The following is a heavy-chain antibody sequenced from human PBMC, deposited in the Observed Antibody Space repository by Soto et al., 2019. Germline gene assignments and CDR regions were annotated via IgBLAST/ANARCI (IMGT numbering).Heavy chain of an antibody. Sequence: QVQLVQSGAEVKEPGSSVRVSCKASGGTFDKFIMNWVRQTPGRGLEWMGGIVPMLGTPTYAEKFKGRVRISATGSATTTYMEVTSLRSEDTAIYYCARNGTYGSSRSHYSGMDVWGQGTTVTVS. CDR1: GGTFDKFI. D-gene: IGHD3-10*01. J-gene: IGHJ6*02. CDR2: IVPMLGTP. V-gene: IGHV1-69*01. CDR3: ARNGTYGSSRSHYSGMDV.